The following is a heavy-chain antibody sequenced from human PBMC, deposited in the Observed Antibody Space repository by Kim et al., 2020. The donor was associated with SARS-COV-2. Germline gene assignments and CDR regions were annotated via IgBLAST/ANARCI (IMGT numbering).Heavy chain of an antibody. J-gene: IGHJ4*02. CDR1: GYTFTTYA. V-gene: IGHV7-4-1*02. D-gene: IGHD2-15*01. CDR2: INTKTGNP. CDR3: ARDSYCSGDRCYSLEY. Sequence: ASVKVSCKASGYTFTTYAINWVRQAPGQGLEWMGWINTKTGNPTYAPGFTGRLVFSLDTSVNTTYLQISSLKAEDTAVYYCARDSYCSGDRCYSLEYWGQGTLVTVSA.